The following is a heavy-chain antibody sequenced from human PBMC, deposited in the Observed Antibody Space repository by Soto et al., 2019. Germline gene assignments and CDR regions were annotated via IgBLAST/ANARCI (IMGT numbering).Heavy chain of an antibody. CDR3: ARDQSWHDLVWWFDP. CDR1: GYSFTSYW. CDR2: IYPGDSDT. V-gene: IGHV5-51*01. D-gene: IGHD1-1*01. J-gene: IGHJ5*02. Sequence: GESLKISCKGSGYSFTSYWIGWVRQMPGKGLEWMGLIYPGDSDTRYNPSFQGQVTISADKSISTAYLQWSSLTSEDTAVYYCARDQSWHDLVWWFDPWGQGTLVTVSS.